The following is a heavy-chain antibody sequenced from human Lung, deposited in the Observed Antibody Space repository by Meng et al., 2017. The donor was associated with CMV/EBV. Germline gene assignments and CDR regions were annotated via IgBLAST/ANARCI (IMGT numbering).Heavy chain of an antibody. J-gene: IGHJ6*02. CDR2: INTDGSTR. V-gene: IGHV3-74*01. Sequence: GGSLRLXXAASGFPFSNFWMHWVRQAPGKGLMWLSCINTDGSTRYYADSVKGRFTISRDNAKNTLYLEMNSLRAEDTAVYFCAPITWVRGLLSMDVWGQGXTVTVSS. CDR3: APITWVRGLLSMDV. D-gene: IGHD3-10*01. CDR1: GFPFSNFW.